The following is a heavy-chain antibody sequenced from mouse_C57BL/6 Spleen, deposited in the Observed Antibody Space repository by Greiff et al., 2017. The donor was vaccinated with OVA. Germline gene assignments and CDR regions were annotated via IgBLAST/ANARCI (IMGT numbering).Heavy chain of an antibody. Sequence: DVMLVESGGGLVKPGGSLKLSCAASGFTFSSYAMSWVRQTPEKRLEWVATISDGGSYTYYPDNVKGRFTISRDNAKNNLYLQMSHLKSEDTAMYYCARDEGPYAMEDGGQGTSVTVSS. J-gene: IGHJ4*01. CDR1: GFTFSSYA. CDR2: ISDGGSYT. CDR3: ARDEGPYAMED. V-gene: IGHV5-4*01.